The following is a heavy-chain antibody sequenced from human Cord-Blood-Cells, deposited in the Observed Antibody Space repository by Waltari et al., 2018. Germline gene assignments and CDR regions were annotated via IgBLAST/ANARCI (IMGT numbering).Heavy chain of an antibody. J-gene: IGHJ2*01. Sequence: QLQLQESGPGLVKPSETLSLTCNVSGGSISSSSYYWGWIRQPPGKGLEWIGSIYYSGSTYYNPSLKSRVTISVDTSKNQFSLKLSSVTAADTAVYYCAAGIAVAVWYFDLWGRGTLVTVSS. CDR3: AAGIAVAVWYFDL. CDR1: GGSISSSSYY. D-gene: IGHD6-19*01. V-gene: IGHV4-39*01. CDR2: IYYSGST.